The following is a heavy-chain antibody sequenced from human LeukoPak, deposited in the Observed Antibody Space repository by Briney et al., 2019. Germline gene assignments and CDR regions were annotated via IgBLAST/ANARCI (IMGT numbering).Heavy chain of an antibody. D-gene: IGHD3-10*01. CDR2: ISSSSSYT. CDR1: GVTFSDYY. CDR3: ARFAGSGSYVDY. V-gene: IGHV3-11*03. J-gene: IGHJ4*02. Sequence: GGSLRLSCAASGVTFSDYYMSWIRQAPGKGLEWVSYISSSSSYTNYADSVKARFTISRDNAKNSLYLQMNSLRAEDTAVYYCARFAGSGSYVDYWGQGTLVTVSS.